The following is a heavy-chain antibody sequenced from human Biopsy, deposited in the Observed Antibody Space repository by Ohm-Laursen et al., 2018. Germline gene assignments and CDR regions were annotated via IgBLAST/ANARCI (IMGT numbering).Heavy chain of an antibody. CDR3: ARTSIMDV. Sequence: SVKVSCKASGGSSSNSGITWVRQAPGQGLEWMGRSIPMLGIVNYAQKFQDRLTITSDKFTRTAYMELSSLRSEDTAVYYCARTSIMDVWGQGTTVTVSS. V-gene: IGHV1-69*04. CDR2: SIPMLGIV. J-gene: IGHJ6*02. D-gene: IGHD2/OR15-2a*01. CDR1: GGSSSNSG.